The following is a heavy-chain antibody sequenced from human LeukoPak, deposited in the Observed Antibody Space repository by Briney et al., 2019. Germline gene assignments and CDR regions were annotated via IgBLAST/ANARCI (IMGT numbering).Heavy chain of an antibody. CDR2: INPNSGGT. J-gene: IGHJ4*02. V-gene: IGHV1-2*06. CDR1: GYTFTGYY. CDR3: ARRMRPKLGPYFDY. D-gene: IGHD7-27*01. Sequence: ASVKVSCKASGYTFTGYYMHWVRQAPGQGLEWMGRINPNSGGTNSAQKFQGRVTMTRDTSISTAYMELSRLISDDTAVYYCARRMRPKLGPYFDYWGQGTLVTVSS.